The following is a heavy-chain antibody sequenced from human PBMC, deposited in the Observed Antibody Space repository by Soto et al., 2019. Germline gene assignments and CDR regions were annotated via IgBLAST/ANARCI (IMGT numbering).Heavy chain of an antibody. V-gene: IGHV3-33*01. Sequence: QVQLVESGGGVVQPGRSLRLSCAASGFTFSSYGMHWVRQAPGKGLEWVAVIWYDGSNKYYADSVKGRFTISRDNSKNTLYLQMNSLRAEDTAVYYCARQGALAAAGTKYYGMDVWGQGTTVTVSS. CDR1: GFTFSSYG. J-gene: IGHJ6*02. CDR3: ARQGALAAAGTKYYGMDV. D-gene: IGHD6-13*01. CDR2: IWYDGSNK.